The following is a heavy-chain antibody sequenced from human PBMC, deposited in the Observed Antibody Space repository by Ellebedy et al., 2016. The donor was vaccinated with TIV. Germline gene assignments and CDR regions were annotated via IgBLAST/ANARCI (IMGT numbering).Heavy chain of an antibody. CDR1: GFTFSSYE. D-gene: IGHD6-19*01. Sequence: GESLKISCAASGFTFSSYEMNWVRQAPGKGLEWVSYISSSGSTISYADSVKGRFTISRDNAKNSLSLQMNSLRAEDTAVYYCARVRRAVAGTGGDYWGQGTLGTVSS. CDR3: ARVRRAVAGTGGDY. J-gene: IGHJ4*02. V-gene: IGHV3-48*03. CDR2: ISSSGSTI.